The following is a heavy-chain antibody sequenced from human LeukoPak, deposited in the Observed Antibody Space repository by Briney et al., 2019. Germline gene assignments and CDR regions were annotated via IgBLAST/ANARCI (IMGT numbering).Heavy chain of an antibody. CDR2: IRYDGSNK. CDR3: ARDGITMRILEY. D-gene: IGHD3-10*01. V-gene: IGHV3-30*02. J-gene: IGHJ4*02. Sequence: PGGSLRLSCAASGFTFSSYGMHWVRQAPGKGLEWVAFIRYDGSNKYYADSMKGRFTISRDNAKNSLYLQMDSLRAEDTAVYYCARDGITMRILEYWGQGTLVTVSS. CDR1: GFTFSSYG.